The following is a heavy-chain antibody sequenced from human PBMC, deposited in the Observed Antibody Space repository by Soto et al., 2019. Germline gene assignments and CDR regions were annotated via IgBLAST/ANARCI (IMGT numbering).Heavy chain of an antibody. CDR3: ATYRQTGSAVHY. CDR2: IDGNSNNI. CDR1: GFTFSSFS. D-gene: IGHD2-15*01. Sequence: GGSLRLSCTASGFTFSSFSMTWFRQAPGKGLEWVSVIDGNSNNIHYTDSVTGRFTISRDNSKNTLYLQMNSLRAEDTAIYYCATYRQTGSAVHYWGQGTLVTVSS. J-gene: IGHJ4*02. V-gene: IGHV3-23*01.